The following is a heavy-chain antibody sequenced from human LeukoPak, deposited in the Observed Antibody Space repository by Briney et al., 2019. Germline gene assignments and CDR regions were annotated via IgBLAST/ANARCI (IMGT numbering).Heavy chain of an antibody. V-gene: IGHV4-39*01. CDR1: GGSISSSSYY. CDR2: IYYSGST. Sequence: SETLSLTCTVSGGSISSSSYYWGWVRQPPGKGLEWIGSIYYSGSTYYNPSLKSRVTISVDTSKNQFSLKLSSVTAADTAVYYCARRGYSSGWYAYWGQGTLVTVSS. D-gene: IGHD6-19*01. J-gene: IGHJ4*02. CDR3: ARRGYSSGWYAY.